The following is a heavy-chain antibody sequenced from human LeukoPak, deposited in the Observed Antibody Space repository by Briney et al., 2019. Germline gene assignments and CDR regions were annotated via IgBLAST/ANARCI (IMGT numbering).Heavy chain of an antibody. V-gene: IGHV1-24*01. D-gene: IGHD5-18*01. Sequence: APVKVSCKVSGYTLTELSMHWVRQAPGKGLEWMGGFDPEDGETIYAQKFQGRVTMTEDTSTDTAYMELSSLRSEDTAVYYCATVTIGRIQLWLIFSYWGQGTLVTVSS. CDR2: FDPEDGET. CDR1: GYTLTELS. J-gene: IGHJ4*02. CDR3: ATVTIGRIQLWLIFSY.